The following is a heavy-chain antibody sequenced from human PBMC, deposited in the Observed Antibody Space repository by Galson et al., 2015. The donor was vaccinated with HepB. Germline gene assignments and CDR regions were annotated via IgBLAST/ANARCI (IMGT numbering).Heavy chain of an antibody. Sequence: CAISGDSVSSNSAAWNRIRQSPSRGLEWLGRTYYRSKWYNDYAVSVKSRITINPDTSKNQFSLQLNSVTPEDTAVYYCARGRRITMIVFWAFDIWGQGTMVTVSS. D-gene: IGHD3-22*01. V-gene: IGHV6-1*01. CDR3: ARGRRITMIVFWAFDI. CDR2: TYYRSKWYN. CDR1: GDSVSSNSAA. J-gene: IGHJ3*02.